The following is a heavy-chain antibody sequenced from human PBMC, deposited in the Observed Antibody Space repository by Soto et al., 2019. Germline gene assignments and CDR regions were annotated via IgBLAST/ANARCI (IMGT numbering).Heavy chain of an antibody. J-gene: IGHJ6*02. CDR1: GGSISSYY. D-gene: IGHD3-10*01. V-gene: IGHV4-4*07. CDR2: IYTSGST. Sequence: SETLSLTCTVSGGSISSYYWSWIRQPAGKGLEWIGRIYTSGSTNYNPSLKSRVTMSVDTSKNQFSLKMSSVTAADPAVYYCAREAGSGRYYYYYGMDVWGQGTTVTVSS. CDR3: AREAGSGRYYYYYGMDV.